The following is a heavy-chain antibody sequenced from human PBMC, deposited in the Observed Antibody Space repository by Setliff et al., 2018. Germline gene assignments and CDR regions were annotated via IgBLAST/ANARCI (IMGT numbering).Heavy chain of an antibody. CDR2: INHSGST. J-gene: IGHJ5*02. D-gene: IGHD1-1*01. CDR3: ARVVPLGGTDR. V-gene: IGHV4-34*01. Sequence: PSETLSLTCTVYGGSFSNYYWSWIRQPPGKGLEWIGEINHSGSTNYNPSLTSRVSISVDTSKNQFSLNLSSVTAADTAIYYCARVVPLGGTDRWGQGTLVTVSS. CDR1: GGSFSNYY.